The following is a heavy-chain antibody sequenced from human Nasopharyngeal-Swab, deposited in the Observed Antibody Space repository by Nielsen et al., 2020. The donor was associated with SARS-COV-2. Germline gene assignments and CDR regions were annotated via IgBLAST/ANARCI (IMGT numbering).Heavy chain of an antibody. CDR2: IYYSGST. Sequence: SETLSLTCTVSGGSISGYYWSWIRQPPGKGLEWIGYIYYSGSTNYNPSLKSRVTISVDTSKNQFSLKLSSVTAADTAVYYCARDYCSSTSCYGPSYYYGMDVWGQGTTVTVSS. CDR3: ARDYCSSTSCYGPSYYYGMDV. V-gene: IGHV4-59*01. J-gene: IGHJ6*02. CDR1: GGSISGYY. D-gene: IGHD2-2*01.